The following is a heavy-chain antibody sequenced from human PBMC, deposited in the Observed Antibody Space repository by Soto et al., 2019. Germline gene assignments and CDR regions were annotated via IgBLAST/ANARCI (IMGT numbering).Heavy chain of an antibody. CDR2: IYHSAST. CDR1: GPSISMSTS. CDR3: ASSSGDSSGYWRNWFDP. Sequence: TPETRSLTCAVSGPSISMSTSWSWVRQPPGKGLEWIGEIYHSASTNYNPSLKSRVTISVDKSKNQFSLKLSSVTAADTAVYYCASSSGDSSGYWRNWFDPWGQGTLVTVSS. D-gene: IGHD3-22*01. V-gene: IGHV4-4*03. J-gene: IGHJ5*02.